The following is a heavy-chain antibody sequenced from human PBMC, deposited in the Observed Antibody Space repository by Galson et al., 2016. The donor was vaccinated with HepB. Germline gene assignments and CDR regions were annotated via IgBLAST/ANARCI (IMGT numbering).Heavy chain of an antibody. CDR2: ISPDGTTK. CDR3: ATDVRGGASDI. D-gene: IGHD3-16*01. J-gene: IGHJ3*02. V-gene: IGHV3-7*01. Sequence: SLRLSCAASGFTFSSNWMTWARRAPEKRLEGVANISPDGTTKNNADSVKGRFTSSRDNAHNPLYLQVSSLRAEDTAVYYCATDVRGGASDIWGQGTMVTVPS. CDR1: GFTFSSNW.